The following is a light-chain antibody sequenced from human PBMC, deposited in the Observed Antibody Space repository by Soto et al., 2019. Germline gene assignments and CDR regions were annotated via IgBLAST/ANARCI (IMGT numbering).Light chain of an antibody. V-gene: IGKV3-11*02. J-gene: IGKJ4*01. CDR2: DAS. CDR1: QNIDTY. CDR3: QQRSNWPLT. Sequence: EIVLTQSPATLSLSPGERVTLSCRASQNIDTYLAWHQQKPGQAPSLLIYDASSRATGIPAMFSGSGSGRDFTLTITSLEPEDSAVYYCQQRSNWPLTFGGGTKVEIK.